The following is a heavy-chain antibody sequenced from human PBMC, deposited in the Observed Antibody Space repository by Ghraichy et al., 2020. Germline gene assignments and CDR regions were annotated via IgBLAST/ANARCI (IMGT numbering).Heavy chain of an antibody. CDR2: INHSGST. J-gene: IGHJ6*02. D-gene: IGHD6-13*01. Sequence: SQTLSLTCAVYGGSFSGYYWSWIRQPPGKGLEWIGEINHSGSTNYNPSLKSRVTISVDTSKNQFSLKLSSVTAADTAVYYCARGNSSSWSPALDYYYYGMDVWGQGTTVTVSS. V-gene: IGHV4-34*01. CDR3: ARGNSSSWSPALDYYYYGMDV. CDR1: GGSFSGYY.